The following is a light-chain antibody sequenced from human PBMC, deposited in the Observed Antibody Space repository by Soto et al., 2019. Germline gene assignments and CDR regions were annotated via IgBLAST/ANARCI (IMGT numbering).Light chain of an antibody. J-gene: IGLJ2*01. CDR1: SSNIGAQYN. Sequence: QSVLTQPPSVSGAPGQRVTISCTGSSSNIGAQYNVHWYQQLPGTAPKLLIYGNSNRPSGVPDRFSGSKSGTSASLAITGLQAEGEADYHCQSYDSSLSGWVFGGGTKLTVL. V-gene: IGLV1-40*01. CDR3: QSYDSSLSGWV. CDR2: GNS.